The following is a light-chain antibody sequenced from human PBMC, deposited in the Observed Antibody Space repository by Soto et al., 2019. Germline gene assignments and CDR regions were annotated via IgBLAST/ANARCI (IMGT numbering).Light chain of an antibody. V-gene: IGKV3-20*01. CDR3: QLYGSSWT. CDR1: QSDSSRF. J-gene: IGKJ1*01. CDR2: STF. Sequence: EIVLTQSPGTLSLSPGERATLSCRASQSDSSRFLAWYQQKPGQAPRLLIHSTFRRDTGIPDRFSGRGSGTDFTLTISRLEPEDHAVYYCQLYGSSWTFGQGTKVEIK.